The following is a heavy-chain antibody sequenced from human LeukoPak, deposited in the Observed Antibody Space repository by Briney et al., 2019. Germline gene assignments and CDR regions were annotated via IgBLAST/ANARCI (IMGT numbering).Heavy chain of an antibody. J-gene: IGHJ4*02. Sequence: GGSLRLSCAASGFTFSSYAMSWVRQVPGKGLEWVSAISGSGGSTYYADSVKGRFTISRDNSKNTLYLQMNSLRAEDTAVYYCAKEGSAATDLLDLDYWGQGTLVTVSS. V-gene: IGHV3-23*01. D-gene: IGHD6-25*01. CDR2: ISGSGGST. CDR1: GFTFSSYA. CDR3: AKEGSAATDLLDLDY.